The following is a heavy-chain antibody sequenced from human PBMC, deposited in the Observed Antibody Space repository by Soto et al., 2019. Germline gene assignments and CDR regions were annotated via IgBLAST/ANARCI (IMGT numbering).Heavy chain of an antibody. CDR3: AKSLGDGSGSYYDSYYYYYGMDV. D-gene: IGHD3-10*01. V-gene: IGHV3-23*01. CDR2: ISGSGGST. J-gene: IGHJ6*02. Sequence: PGGSLRLSCAASGFTFSSYAMSWVRQAPGKGLEWVSAISGSGGSTYYADSVKGRFTISRDNSKNTLYLQMNSLRAEDTAVYYCAKSLGDGSGSYYDSYYYYYGMDVWGQGTTVTVSS. CDR1: GFTFSSYA.